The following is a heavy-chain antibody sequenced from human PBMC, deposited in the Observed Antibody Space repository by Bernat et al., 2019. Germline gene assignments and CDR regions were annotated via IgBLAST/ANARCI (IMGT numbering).Heavy chain of an antibody. CDR3: AIPLRASHYDIIHY. V-gene: IGHV3-74*01. J-gene: IGHJ1*01. Sequence: EVQLVESGGGLVQPGGTLTLSCAASGFIFSSYWMHWVRQAPGKGLVWVSRINNDGSNTIYADSVKGRFTISRDNAKNTLYLQMNSLRAEDTAVYYCAIPLRASHYDIIHYWGQGTLVTVSS. CDR2: INNDGSNT. D-gene: IGHD3-9*01. CDR1: GFIFSSYW.